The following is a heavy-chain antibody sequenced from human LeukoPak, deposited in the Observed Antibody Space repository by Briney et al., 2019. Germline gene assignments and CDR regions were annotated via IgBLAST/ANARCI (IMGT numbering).Heavy chain of an antibody. CDR1: GGSFSGYY. V-gene: IGHV4-34*01. D-gene: IGHD3-10*01. Sequence: SETLSLTCAVYGGSFSGYYWSWIRQPPGKGLEWIGEINHSGGTNYNPSLKSRVTISVDTSKNQFSLKLSSVTAADTAVYYCARTRSGGYYYYGMDVWGQGTTVTVSS. J-gene: IGHJ6*02. CDR2: INHSGGT. CDR3: ARTRSGGYYYYGMDV.